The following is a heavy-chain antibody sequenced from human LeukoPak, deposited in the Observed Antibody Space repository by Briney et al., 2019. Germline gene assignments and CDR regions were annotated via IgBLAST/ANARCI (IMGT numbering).Heavy chain of an antibody. CDR3: ARDYGDPSPFFDY. CDR2: IYYSGST. Sequence: SETLSLTCTVSGGSISSGDYYWSWIRQPPGKGLEWIGYIYYSGSTYYNPSLKSRVTISVDTSKNQFSLRLSSVTAADTAVYYCARDYGDPSPFFDYWGQGTLVTVSS. D-gene: IGHD4-17*01. V-gene: IGHV4-30-4*01. J-gene: IGHJ4*02. CDR1: GGSISSGDYY.